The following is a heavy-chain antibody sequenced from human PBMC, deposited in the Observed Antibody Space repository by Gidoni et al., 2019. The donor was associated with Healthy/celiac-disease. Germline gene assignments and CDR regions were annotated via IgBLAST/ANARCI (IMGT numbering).Heavy chain of an antibody. CDR1: GFTSSSYA. V-gene: IGHV3-23*01. CDR3: AKDIVVVPAAKDY. D-gene: IGHD2-2*01. CDR2: IGGSGGST. Sequence: EVQLLASGGGLVQPGGSLRRPCPASGFTSSSYAMSWVRQAPGKGLGWVSAIGGSGGSTYNADSVKGRFTISRDNSKNALYLQMNSLRAEDTAVYYCAKDIVVVPAAKDYWGQGTLVTVSS. J-gene: IGHJ4*02.